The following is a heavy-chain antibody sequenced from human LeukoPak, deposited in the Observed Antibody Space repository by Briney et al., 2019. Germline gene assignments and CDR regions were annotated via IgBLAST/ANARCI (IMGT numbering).Heavy chain of an antibody. CDR1: GFTFSSYS. CDR2: ISSSSSYI. J-gene: IGHJ3*02. CDR3: ARDMGSDYYDSSGYRDAFDI. V-gene: IGHV3-21*01. D-gene: IGHD3-22*01. Sequence: GGSLRLSCAASGFTFSSYSMNWVRQAPGKGLEWVSSISSSSSYIYYADSVKGRFTISRDNAKNSLYLQMNSLRAEDMAVCYCARDMGSDYYDSSGYRDAFDIWGQGTMVTVSS.